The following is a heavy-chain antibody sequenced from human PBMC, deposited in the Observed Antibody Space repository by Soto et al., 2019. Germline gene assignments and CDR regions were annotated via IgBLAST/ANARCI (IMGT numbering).Heavy chain of an antibody. V-gene: IGHV4-30-2*01. CDR1: GGSISSGGYS. Sequence: PSETLSLTCALSGGSISSGGYSWSWIRQPPGKGLEWIGYIYHSGSTYYNPSLKSRVTISVDRSKNQFSLKLSSVTAADTAVYFCARTGKFYYYDMSGLPFDPWGPGVLVTVSS. J-gene: IGHJ5*02. D-gene: IGHD3-22*01. CDR3: ARTGKFYYYDMSGLPFDP. CDR2: IYHSGST.